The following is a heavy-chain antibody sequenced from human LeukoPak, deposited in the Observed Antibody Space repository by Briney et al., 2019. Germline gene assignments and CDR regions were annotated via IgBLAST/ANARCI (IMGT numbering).Heavy chain of an antibody. CDR1: GFTFGDYA. V-gene: IGHV3-49*03. J-gene: IGHJ4*02. D-gene: IGHD4-17*01. CDR3: ARGDYGDYYDLDC. Sequence: GRSLRLSCTASGFTFGDYAMSWFRQAPGKGLEWVGFIRRKTNGGTTEYAASVKGRFTISRDDSKSITYLQMNSLKTEDTAVYYCARGDYGDYYDLDCWGQGTLVTVSS. CDR2: IRRKTNGGTT.